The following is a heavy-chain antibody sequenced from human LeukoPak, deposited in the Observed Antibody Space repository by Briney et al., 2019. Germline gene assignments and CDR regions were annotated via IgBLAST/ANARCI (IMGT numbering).Heavy chain of an antibody. CDR3: ARDFKYYYGSGSYYMNDAFDI. CDR2: VYYSGST. Sequence: SETLSLTCTVSGGSISSSSYYWGWIRQPPGKGLEWIGSVYYSGSTHYNPSLKSRVTISVDTSKNQFSLKLSSVTAADTAVYYCARDFKYYYGSGSYYMNDAFDIWGQGTMVTVSS. D-gene: IGHD3-10*01. J-gene: IGHJ3*02. V-gene: IGHV4-39*07. CDR1: GGSISSSSYY.